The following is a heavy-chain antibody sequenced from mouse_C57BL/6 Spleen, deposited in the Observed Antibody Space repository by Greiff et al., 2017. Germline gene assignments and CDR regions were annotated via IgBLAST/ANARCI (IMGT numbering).Heavy chain of an antibody. CDR3: TRVYGSSYSFDY. CDR1: GYTFTSYW. J-gene: IGHJ2*01. V-gene: IGHV1-5*01. CDR2: IYPGNSDT. Sequence: VQLQQSGTVLARPGASVKMSCKTSGYTFTSYWMPWVKQRPGQGLEWIGAIYPGNSDTSYNQKFKGKAKLTAVTSASTAYMELSSLTNEDSAVYYCTRVYGSSYSFDYWGQGTTLTVAS. D-gene: IGHD1-1*01.